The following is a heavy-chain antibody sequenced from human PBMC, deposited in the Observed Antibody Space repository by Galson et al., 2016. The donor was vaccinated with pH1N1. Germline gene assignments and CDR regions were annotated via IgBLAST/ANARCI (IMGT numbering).Heavy chain of an antibody. Sequence: PALVKPTQTLTLTCTFSGFSLSTSAVGVGWIRQPPGKALEWLALIFWNDDRYYRPSLKNRLTITKGTSENLVVLTMTNMDPVDTATYYCAHREYGDFVGSFDHWGQGALVTVSS. CDR1: GFSLSTSAVG. CDR3: AHREYGDFVGSFDH. D-gene: IGHD4-17*01. V-gene: IGHV2-5*01. CDR2: IFWNDDR. J-gene: IGHJ4*02.